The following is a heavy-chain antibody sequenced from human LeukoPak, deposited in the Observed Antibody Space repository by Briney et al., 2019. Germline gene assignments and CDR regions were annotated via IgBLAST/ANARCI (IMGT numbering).Heavy chain of an antibody. CDR1: GGSISSSSYY. CDR3: ARASGSAFDY. J-gene: IGHJ4*02. V-gene: IGHV4-39*07. D-gene: IGHD3-3*01. CDR2: IYYSGST. Sequence: PSETLSLTFTVSGGSISSSSYYWGWIRQPPGKGLEWIGSIYYSGSTYYNPSLKSRVTISVDTSKNQFSLKLSSVTAADTAVYYCARASGSAFDYWGQGTLVTVSS.